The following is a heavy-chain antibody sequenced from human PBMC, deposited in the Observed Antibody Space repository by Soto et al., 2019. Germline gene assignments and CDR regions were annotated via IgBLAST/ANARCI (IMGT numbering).Heavy chain of an antibody. CDR1: GYSFTSYW. CDR2: IDPSDSYT. Sequence: GESLKISCKGSGYSFTSYWISWVRQMPGKGLEWMGRIDPSDSYTNYSPSFQGHVTISADKSISTAYLQWSSLKASDTAMYYCASYCSSTSCYHPDYYYYGMDVWGQGTTVTVSS. V-gene: IGHV5-10-1*01. D-gene: IGHD2-2*01. J-gene: IGHJ6*02. CDR3: ASYCSSTSCYHPDYYYYGMDV.